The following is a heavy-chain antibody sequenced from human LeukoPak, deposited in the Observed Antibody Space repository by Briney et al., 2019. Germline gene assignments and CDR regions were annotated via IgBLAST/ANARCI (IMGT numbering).Heavy chain of an antibody. CDR2: MNPKTGRA. V-gene: IGHV1-8*01. D-gene: IGHD1-26*01. Sequence: ASVKVSCKASGNTFTTYDFNWVRQAPGQGFEWMGWMNPKTGRAGFAQKFRGRFTMTRNISISTAYLEVTNLKFEDTALYYCVIGVPWDWGQGSLITVSS. CDR3: VIGVPWD. CDR1: GNTFTTYD. J-gene: IGHJ4*02.